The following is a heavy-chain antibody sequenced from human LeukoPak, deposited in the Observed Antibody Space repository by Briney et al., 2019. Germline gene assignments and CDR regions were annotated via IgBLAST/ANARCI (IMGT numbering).Heavy chain of an antibody. D-gene: IGHD6-13*01. J-gene: IGHJ4*02. CDR2: INHSGST. Sequence: SETLSLTCAVYGGSFSGYYWSWIRQPPGKGLEWLGEINHSGSTNYNPSLKSRVTISVDTSKNQFSLKLSSVTAADTAVYYCARGHSSSWYVRRCFDYWGQGTLVTVSS. V-gene: IGHV4-34*01. CDR1: GGSFSGYY. CDR3: ARGHSSSWYVRRCFDY.